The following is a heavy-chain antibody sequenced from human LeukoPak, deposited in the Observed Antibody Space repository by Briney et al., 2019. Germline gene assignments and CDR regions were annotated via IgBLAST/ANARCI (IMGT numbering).Heavy chain of an antibody. Sequence: PSETLSLTCTVSGGSISSYYWSWIRQPPGKGLGWIGYIYYSGSINYNPSLKSRVTISVDTSKNQFSLKLSSVTAADTAVYYCARGSGYSYGYDAFDIWGQGTMVTVSS. D-gene: IGHD5-18*01. V-gene: IGHV4-59*01. CDR2: IYYSGSI. CDR3: ARGSGYSYGYDAFDI. CDR1: GGSISSYY. J-gene: IGHJ3*02.